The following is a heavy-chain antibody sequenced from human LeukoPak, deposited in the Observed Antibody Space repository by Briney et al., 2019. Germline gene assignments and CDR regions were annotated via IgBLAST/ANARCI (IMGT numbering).Heavy chain of an antibody. V-gene: IGHV3-15*01. Sequence: GGSLRLSCAASGFTFSNAWMSWVRQAPGKGLEWVGRIKSKTDGGTTDYAAPVKGRFTISRDDSKNTLYLQMNSLKTEDTAVYYCTTLCGFGELYSPCIDYWGQGTLVTVSS. J-gene: IGHJ4*02. D-gene: IGHD3-10*01. CDR2: IKSKTDGGTT. CDR1: GFTFSNAW. CDR3: TTLCGFGELYSPCIDY.